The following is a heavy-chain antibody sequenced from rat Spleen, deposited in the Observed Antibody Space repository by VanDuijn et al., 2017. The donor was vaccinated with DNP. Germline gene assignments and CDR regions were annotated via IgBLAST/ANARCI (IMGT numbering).Heavy chain of an antibody. CDR2: IWNSGST. D-gene: IGHD5-1*01. V-gene: IGHV2-15*01. J-gene: IGHJ2*01. Sequence: QVQLKESGPGLVQHSQTLSLICTVSGFSLNSHTVSWVRQPPGKGLEWIGLIWNSGSTYYNSALKSRLSISRDTSKTHVLLKMNSLQTEDTAMYFCASLTGPFDCWGQGFMVTVSS. CDR1: GFSLNSHT. CDR3: ASLTGPFDC.